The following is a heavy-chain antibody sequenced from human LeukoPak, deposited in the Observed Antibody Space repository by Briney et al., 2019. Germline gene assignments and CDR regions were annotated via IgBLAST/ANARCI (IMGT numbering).Heavy chain of an antibody. J-gene: IGHJ3*02. D-gene: IGHD6-19*01. CDR2: ISGSGTAT. V-gene: IGHV3-23*01. Sequence: GGSLRLSCAASGFTFSSYAMSWVRQAPGKGLVWISTISGSGTATHYADSVKGRFTISRDNSKNTLYLQMNSLRVEDTAVYYCARGPGRVAVPATGSFDIWGQGTMVTVSS. CDR3: ARGPGRVAVPATGSFDI. CDR1: GFTFSSYA.